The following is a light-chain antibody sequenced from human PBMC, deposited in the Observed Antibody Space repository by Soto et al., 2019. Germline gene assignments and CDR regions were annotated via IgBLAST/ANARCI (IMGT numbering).Light chain of an antibody. CDR3: QHHKDYLYT. V-gene: IGKV1-5*03. CDR1: QNIDYY. Sequence: DVQMTQSPSTLSASVGDTVTITCRASQNIDYYLAWYQQKPGKAPKLLIYKASSLESGVPSRFSGSGFGTECTLTISSLQPDDFATYFCQHHKDYLYTFGQGTELEIK. J-gene: IGKJ2*01. CDR2: KAS.